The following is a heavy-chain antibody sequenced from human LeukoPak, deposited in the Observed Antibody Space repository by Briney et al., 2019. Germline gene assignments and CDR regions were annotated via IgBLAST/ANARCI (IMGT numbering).Heavy chain of an antibody. V-gene: IGHV4-34*01. J-gene: IGHJ4*02. CDR2: INHSGST. Sequence: PSETPSLTCAVYGGSFSGYYWSWIRQPPGKGLEWIGEINHSGSTNYNPSLKSRVTISVDTSKNQFSLKLSSVTAADTAVYYCAREHELAAAGTELDYWGQGTLVTVSS. CDR1: GGSFSGYY. CDR3: AREHELAAAGTELDY. D-gene: IGHD6-13*01.